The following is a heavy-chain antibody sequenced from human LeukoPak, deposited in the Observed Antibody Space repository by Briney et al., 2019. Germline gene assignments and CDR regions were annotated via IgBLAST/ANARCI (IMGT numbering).Heavy chain of an antibody. CDR1: GYTFTTYD. CDR3: ARDRDYDFWRTGTRYYYYGMDV. CDR2: MNPNSGNT. D-gene: IGHD3-3*01. V-gene: IGHV1-8*01. J-gene: IGHJ6*02. Sequence: ASVKVSCKASGYTFTTYDINWVRQATGQGLEWMGWMNPNSGNTGYAQRFQGRVTMTRDTSISTAYMELNSLTSEDTAVYYCARDRDYDFWRTGTRYYYYGMDVWGQGTTVTVSS.